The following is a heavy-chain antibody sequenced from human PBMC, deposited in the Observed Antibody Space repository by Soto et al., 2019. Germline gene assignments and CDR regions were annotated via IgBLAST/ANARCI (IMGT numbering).Heavy chain of an antibody. Sequence: QVQLVQSGAEVKKPGASVKVSCKASGYTFTSYGISWVRQAPGQGLEWMGWISAYNGNTNYAQKLQGRVTMTTDTSTSTAHMELRSLRSDDTAVYYSARVHYPTVVPAAIPFDYWGQGTLVTVSS. CDR2: ISAYNGNT. J-gene: IGHJ4*02. CDR3: ARVHYPTVVPAAIPFDY. CDR1: GYTFTSYG. V-gene: IGHV1-18*01. D-gene: IGHD2-2*01.